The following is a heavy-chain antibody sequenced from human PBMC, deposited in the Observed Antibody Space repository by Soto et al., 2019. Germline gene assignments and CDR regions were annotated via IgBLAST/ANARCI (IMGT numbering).Heavy chain of an antibody. CDR1: GFTFSSYS. CDR2: VSFDGNNK. D-gene: IGHD3-10*01. Sequence: QVQLVESGGGVVQPGRSLRLSCSASGFTFSSYSMHWVRQAPGKGLEWVAVVSFDGNNKYYADSVKGRFTISRDNSKTTLYLQMNSLRPGDTAMYYCARDFSYGSGSYPGYWGQGTLVTVSS. CDR3: ARDFSYGSGSYPGY. J-gene: IGHJ4*02. V-gene: IGHV3-30-3*01.